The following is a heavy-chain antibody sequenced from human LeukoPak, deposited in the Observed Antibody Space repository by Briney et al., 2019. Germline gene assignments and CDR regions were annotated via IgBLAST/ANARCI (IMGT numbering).Heavy chain of an antibody. CDR2: ISSSSSTL. CDR3: ARVVWGPYDAFDI. D-gene: IGHD3-16*01. V-gene: IGHV3-48*02. Sequence: PGGSLRLSCAASGFTFSSYSMNWVRQAPGKGLEWVSYISSSSSTLYYADSVKGRFTISRDNAKNSLYLQMNSLRDEDTAVYYCARVVWGPYDAFDIWGQGTMVTVSS. J-gene: IGHJ3*02. CDR1: GFTFSSYS.